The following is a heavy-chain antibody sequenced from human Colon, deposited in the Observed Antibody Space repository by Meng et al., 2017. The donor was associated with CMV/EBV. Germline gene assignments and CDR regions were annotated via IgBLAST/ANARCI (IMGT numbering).Heavy chain of an antibody. Sequence: SETLSLTCTVSGGSINSKNYLWGWIRQPPGKGLEWIGSIYFSGSSSYNPSLRSRVSISLDTSKNQFSLKLSSVTAADSAVYYCTRGDRVVPAAQWYFYGMDVWGQGTTVTVSS. V-gene: IGHV4-39*07. CDR2: IYFSGSS. D-gene: IGHD2-2*01. CDR3: TRGDRVVPAAQWYFYGMDV. CDR1: GGSINSKNYL. J-gene: IGHJ6*02.